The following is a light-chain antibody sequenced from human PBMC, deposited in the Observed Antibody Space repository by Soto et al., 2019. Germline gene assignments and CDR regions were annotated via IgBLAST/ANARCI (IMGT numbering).Light chain of an antibody. Sequence: DFQMTQSPSTLSASVGDRVTITCRASQNIRSRLAWFQQKPGKAPKLLIYDASSLESGVPQRFSGSGSGTEFTLTISCLQTDDFSTYYCQPYHSYWTFGQGTKVE. J-gene: IGKJ1*01. V-gene: IGKV1-5*01. CDR2: DAS. CDR3: QPYHSYWT. CDR1: QNIRSR.